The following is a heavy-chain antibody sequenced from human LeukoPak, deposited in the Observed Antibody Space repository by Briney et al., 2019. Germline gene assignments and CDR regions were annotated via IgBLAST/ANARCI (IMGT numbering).Heavy chain of an antibody. V-gene: IGHV3-30*18. Sequence: GGSLRLSCAASGFTFSSYGMHWVRQAPGKGLEWVAVISYDGSNKYYADSVKGRFTISRDNSKNTLYLQMNSLRAEDTAVYYCAKDLGGHSYGKKYYYGMDVWGQGTTVTVSS. CDR2: ISYDGSNK. D-gene: IGHD5-18*01. CDR1: GFTFSSYG. CDR3: AKDLGGHSYGKKYYYGMDV. J-gene: IGHJ6*02.